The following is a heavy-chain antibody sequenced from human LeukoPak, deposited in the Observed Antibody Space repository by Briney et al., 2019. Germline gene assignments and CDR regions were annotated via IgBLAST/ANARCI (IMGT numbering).Heavy chain of an antibody. Sequence: GGSLRLSCAASGFTFSSYAMSWVRQAPGKGLEWVSAISGSGGSTYYADSVKGRFTISRDNSKNSLYLQMNSLRAEDTAVYYCARVREGYSYGFADYWGQGTLVTVSS. V-gene: IGHV3-23*01. J-gene: IGHJ4*02. CDR1: GFTFSSYA. CDR3: ARVREGYSYGFADY. CDR2: ISGSGGST. D-gene: IGHD5-18*01.